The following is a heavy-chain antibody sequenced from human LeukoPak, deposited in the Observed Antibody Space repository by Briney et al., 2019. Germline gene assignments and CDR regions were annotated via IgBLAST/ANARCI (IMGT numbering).Heavy chain of an antibody. Sequence: ASVKVSCEASGYTFTGDYMHWVRQAPGQGLEWMGWINPNSGGTNYAQKFQGRVTMTRDTSISTAYMELSRLRSDDTAVYYCARGGHDFSGYSTWFDPWGQGTLVTVSS. J-gene: IGHJ5*02. V-gene: IGHV1-2*02. CDR1: GYTFTGDY. CDR3: ARGGHDFSGYSTWFDP. CDR2: INPNSGGT. D-gene: IGHD3-3*01.